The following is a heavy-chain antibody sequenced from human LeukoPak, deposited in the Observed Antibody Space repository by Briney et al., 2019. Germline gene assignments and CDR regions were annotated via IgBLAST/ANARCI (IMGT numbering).Heavy chain of an antibody. CDR3: ARGRIAVALYYGMDV. Sequence: GGSLRLSCAASGFTFSSYAMSWVRLAPGKGLEWVSGTSGSGGSTYYADSVTGRFTISRDNSKNTVYLQMNSLRAADTAVYYCARGRIAVALYYGMDVWGHGTTVTVFS. D-gene: IGHD6-19*01. CDR1: GFTFSSYA. CDR2: TSGSGGST. J-gene: IGHJ6*02. V-gene: IGHV3-23*01.